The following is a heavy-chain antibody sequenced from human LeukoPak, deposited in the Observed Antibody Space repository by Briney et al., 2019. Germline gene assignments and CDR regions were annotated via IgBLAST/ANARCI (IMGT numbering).Heavy chain of an antibody. CDR1: GFTFSSHG. D-gene: IGHD4-17*01. J-gene: IGHJ3*02. V-gene: IGHV3-33*01. Sequence: GRSLRLSCAASGFTFSSHGMHWVRQAPGKGLEWVAVIWYDGSKKYHADSVKGRFTVSRDNSKNTLYLQMNSLRAEDTAVYYCARDPTHYGDYPGAFDIWGQGTMVTVSS. CDR2: IWYDGSKK. CDR3: ARDPTHYGDYPGAFDI.